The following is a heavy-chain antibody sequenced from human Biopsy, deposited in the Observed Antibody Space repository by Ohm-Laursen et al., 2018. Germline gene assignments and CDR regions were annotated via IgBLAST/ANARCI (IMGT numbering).Heavy chain of an antibody. V-gene: IGHV4-59*12. Sequence: TLSLTCTVSGGSIYNFFWSWIRQPPGKGLEWIGYIYYSGSTNYNPSLKSRVTMSVDTSKNQFSLILSSMTAADTAVYYCAREPRIAAVAYFDPWGQGTLVTVSS. CDR3: AREPRIAAVAYFDP. CDR1: GGSIYNFF. CDR2: IYYSGST. D-gene: IGHD6-13*01. J-gene: IGHJ5*02.